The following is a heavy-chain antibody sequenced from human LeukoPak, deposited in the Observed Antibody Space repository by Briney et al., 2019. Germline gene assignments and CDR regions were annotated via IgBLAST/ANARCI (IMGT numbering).Heavy chain of an antibody. CDR3: AKARIAVAGPIDY. CDR1: GFTFSSYT. Sequence: GGSLRLSCTASGFTFSSYTMSWVRQAPGKGLKWVSTISTGGGNTYYADSVKGRFTISRDNSKNTLYLQMNSLRAEDTAVYYCAKARIAVAGPIDYWGQGTLVTVSS. CDR2: ISTGGGNT. J-gene: IGHJ4*02. D-gene: IGHD6-19*01. V-gene: IGHV3-23*01.